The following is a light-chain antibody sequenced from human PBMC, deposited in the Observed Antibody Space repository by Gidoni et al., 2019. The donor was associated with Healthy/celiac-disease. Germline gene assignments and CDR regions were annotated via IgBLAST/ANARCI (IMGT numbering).Light chain of an antibody. CDR2: EGS. Sequence: QSALTHPASVSGSPGQSITISCTGTSSDVGSYNLVSWYHQHPGKAPKLMIYEGSKRPSGVSNRFSGSKSGNTASLTISGLQAEDEADYYCCSYAGSSTFNVVFGGGTKLTVL. V-gene: IGLV2-23*03. J-gene: IGLJ2*01. CDR3: CSYAGSSTFNVV. CDR1: SSDVGSYNL.